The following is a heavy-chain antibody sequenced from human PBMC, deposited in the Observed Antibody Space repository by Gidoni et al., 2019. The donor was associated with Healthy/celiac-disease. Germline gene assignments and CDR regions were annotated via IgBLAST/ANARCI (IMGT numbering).Heavy chain of an antibody. J-gene: IGHJ6*02. D-gene: IGHD5-18*01. CDR3: ARQQLDYYYGMDV. CDR2: IYYSGST. Sequence: QLQLQESGPGLVKPSETLSLTCTVSGGSISSSSYYWGWIRQPPGKGLEWIGSIYYSGSTYYNPSLKSRVTISVDTSKNQFSLKLSSVTAADTAVYYCARQQLDYYYGMDVWGQGTTVTVSS. V-gene: IGHV4-39*01. CDR1: GGSISSSSYY.